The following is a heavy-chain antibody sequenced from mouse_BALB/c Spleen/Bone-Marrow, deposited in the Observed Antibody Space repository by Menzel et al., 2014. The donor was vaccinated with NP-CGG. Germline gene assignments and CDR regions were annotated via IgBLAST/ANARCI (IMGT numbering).Heavy chain of an antibody. Sequence: QVQLQQSGAELVRPGSSVKISCKASGYAFSAYWMNWVKQRPGQGLEWIGQIYPGDGDTNYNGKFKGKATLTADKSSNTAYMQLSSLTSEDSAVYFCTRSTATFDYWGQGTTLTVSS. CDR1: GYAFSAYW. V-gene: IGHV1-80*01. J-gene: IGHJ2*01. CDR3: TRSTATFDY. D-gene: IGHD1-2*01. CDR2: IYPGDGDT.